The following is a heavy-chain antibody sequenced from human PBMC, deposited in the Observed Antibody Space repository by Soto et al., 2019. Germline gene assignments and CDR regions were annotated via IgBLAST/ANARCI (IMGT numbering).Heavy chain of an antibody. D-gene: IGHD3-22*01. CDR1: GGSISSYY. J-gene: IGHJ6*02. V-gene: IGHV4-59*01. Sequence: SETLSLTCTVSGGSISSYYWSWIRQPPGKGLEWIGYIYYSGSTNYNPSLKSRVTISVDTSKNQFYLKLSSVTAADTAVYYCARYYYDSSGYYYRHYYYYYGMDVWGQGTTVTAP. CDR2: IYYSGST. CDR3: ARYYYDSSGYYYRHYYYYYGMDV.